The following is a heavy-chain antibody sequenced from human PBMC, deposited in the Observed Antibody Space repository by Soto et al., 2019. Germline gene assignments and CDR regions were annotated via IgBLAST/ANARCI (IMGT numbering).Heavy chain of an antibody. J-gene: IGHJ4*02. CDR2: IIPIFGTA. V-gene: IGHV1-69*13. Sequence: SVKVSCKASGGTFSSYAISWVRQAPGQGLEWMGGIIPIFGTANYAQKFQGRVTITADESTSTAYMELSSLRSEDTAVYYCARWWDSTTGKPWPFDYWGQGTLVTVSS. CDR1: GGTFSSYA. D-gene: IGHD1-1*01. CDR3: ARWWDSTTGKPWPFDY.